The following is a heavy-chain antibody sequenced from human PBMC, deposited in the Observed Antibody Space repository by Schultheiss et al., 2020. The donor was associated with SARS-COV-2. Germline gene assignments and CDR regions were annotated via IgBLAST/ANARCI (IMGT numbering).Heavy chain of an antibody. D-gene: IGHD6-25*01. Sequence: SETLSLTCAVSGGSISSSNWWSWVRQPPGKGLEWIGEINHSGSTNYNPSLKSRVTISVDTSKNQFSLKLSSVTAADTAVYYCARHPSGWFDPWGQGTLVTVSS. CDR1: GGSISSSNW. CDR3: ARHPSGWFDP. CDR2: INHSGST. J-gene: IGHJ5*02. V-gene: IGHV4-4*02.